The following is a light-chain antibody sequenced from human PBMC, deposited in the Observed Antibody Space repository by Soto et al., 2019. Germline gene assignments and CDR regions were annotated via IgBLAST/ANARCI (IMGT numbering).Light chain of an antibody. CDR1: QSISNY. CDR3: QQYNSYSIT. Sequence: DIQMTQSPSSLSASVGDRVTITCRASQSISNYLNWYQQKPGKAPKVLIYDASSLQSGVPSRFSGSGSGTEFTLTISSLQPDDFATYYCQQYNSYSITFGQGTRLEI. J-gene: IGKJ5*01. V-gene: IGKV1-16*01. CDR2: DAS.